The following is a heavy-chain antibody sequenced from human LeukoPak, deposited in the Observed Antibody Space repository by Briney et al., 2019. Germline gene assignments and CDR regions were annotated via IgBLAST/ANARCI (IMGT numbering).Heavy chain of an antibody. Sequence: SQTLSLTCTVSGGSISSGSYYWSRIRQPAGKGLEWIGRIYTSGSTNYNPSLKSRVTISVDTSKNQFSLKLSSVTAADTAVYYCARADRGSSPIDYWGQGTLVTVSS. CDR2: IYTSGST. J-gene: IGHJ4*02. CDR3: ARADRGSSPIDY. V-gene: IGHV4-61*02. D-gene: IGHD6-6*01. CDR1: GGSISSGSYY.